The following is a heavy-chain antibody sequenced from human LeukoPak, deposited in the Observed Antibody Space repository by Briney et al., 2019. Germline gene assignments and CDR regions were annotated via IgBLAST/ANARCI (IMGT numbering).Heavy chain of an antibody. V-gene: IGHV3-33*01. D-gene: IGHD2-15*01. CDR2: IWYDGSNK. J-gene: IGHJ6*02. CDR1: GFTFSSYG. Sequence: GRSLRLSCAASGFTFSSYGMHWVRQAPGKGLEWVAVIWYDGSNKYYADSVKGRFAISRDNSKNTLYLQMNSLRAEDTAVYYCARVGPGGGTPAWYYYYGMDVWGQGTTVTVSS. CDR3: ARVGPGGGTPAWYYYYGMDV.